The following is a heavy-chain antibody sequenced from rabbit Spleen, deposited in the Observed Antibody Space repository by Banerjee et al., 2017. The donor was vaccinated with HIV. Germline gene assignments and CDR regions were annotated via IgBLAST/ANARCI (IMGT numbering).Heavy chain of an antibody. D-gene: IGHD4-1*01. CDR2: IAGSSSAFT. Sequence: QELLVESGGGLVQPGGSLKLSCKASGFSFSSNDYICWVRQAPGKGLEWISCIAGSSSAFTYSATWAKGRFTISSDNAQSTVDLKMTGLTAADTATYFCTRAIVPWLGLTRLDLWGPGTLVTVS. CDR3: TRAIVPWLGLTRLDL. V-gene: IGHV1S45*01. CDR1: GFSFSSNDY. J-gene: IGHJ3*01.